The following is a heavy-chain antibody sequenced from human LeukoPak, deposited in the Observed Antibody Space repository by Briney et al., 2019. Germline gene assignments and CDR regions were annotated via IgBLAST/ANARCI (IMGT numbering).Heavy chain of an antibody. J-gene: IGHJ6*03. D-gene: IGHD3-10*01. CDR1: GGTFSSYA. CDR3: ARSYYYGSGSYYPPYYYYYMDV. CDR2: IIPIFGTA. V-gene: IGHV1-69*13. Sequence: SVKVSCKASGGTFSSYAISWVRQAPGQGLEWVGGIIPIFGTANYAQKFQGRVTITADESTSTAYMELSSLRSEDTAVYYCARSYYYGSGSYYPPYYYYYMDVWGKGTTVTVSS.